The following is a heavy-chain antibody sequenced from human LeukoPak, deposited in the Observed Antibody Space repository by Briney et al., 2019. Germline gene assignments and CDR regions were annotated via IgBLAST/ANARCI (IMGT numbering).Heavy chain of an antibody. CDR1: GYTFTSYY. Sequence: ASVKVSCKASGYTFTSYYMHWVRQAPGQGLEWMGIINPSGGSTSYAQKFQGRVTMTRDTSTSTVYMELSSLRSEDTAVYYCARDQGVDCSGGSCYDRGPFVDYESSGYFDYWGQGTLVTVSS. CDR2: INPSGGST. V-gene: IGHV1-46*01. J-gene: IGHJ4*02. D-gene: IGHD2-15*01. CDR3: ARDQGVDCSGGSCYDRGPFVDYESSGYFDY.